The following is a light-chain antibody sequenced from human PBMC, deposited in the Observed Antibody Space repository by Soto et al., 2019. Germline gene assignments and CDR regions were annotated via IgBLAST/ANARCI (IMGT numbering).Light chain of an antibody. CDR2: EVS. V-gene: IGLV2-18*01. CDR3: SLYTSSSTFHVV. J-gene: IGLJ2*01. Sequence: QSVLTQPPSVSGSPGQSVTISCTGTSSDVGSYNRVSWYQQPPGTAPKLIIYEVSNRPSGVPDRFSGSKSGNTASLTISGLQAEDEADYYCSLYTSSSTFHVVFGGGTKLTVL. CDR1: SSDVGSYNR.